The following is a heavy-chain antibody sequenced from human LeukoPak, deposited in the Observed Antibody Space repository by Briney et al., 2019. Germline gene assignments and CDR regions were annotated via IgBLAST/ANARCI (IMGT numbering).Heavy chain of an antibody. Sequence: ASVKVSCKASGYTFTSYGISWVRQAPGQGLEWMGWISAYNGNTNYAQKLQGRVTMTTDTSTSTAYMELRSLRSDDTAVYCCARDRSTTVVVYYYYGMDVWGQGTTVTVSS. CDR1: GYTFTSYG. CDR2: ISAYNGNT. V-gene: IGHV1-18*01. J-gene: IGHJ6*02. D-gene: IGHD4-23*01. CDR3: ARDRSTTVVVYYYYGMDV.